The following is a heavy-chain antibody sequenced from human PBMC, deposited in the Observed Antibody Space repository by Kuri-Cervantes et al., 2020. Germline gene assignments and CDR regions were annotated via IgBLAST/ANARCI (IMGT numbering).Heavy chain of an antibody. CDR3: ARVVAATPYYYYYMDV. Sequence: GGSLRLSCAASGFTFSSYWMSWVRQAPGKGLEWVANINQDGSEKYYVDSVKGRFTISRDNAKNSLYLQMNSLRAEDTAVYYCARVVAATPYYYYYMDVWGKGTTVTVSS. J-gene: IGHJ6*03. V-gene: IGHV3-7*01. CDR1: GFTFSSYW. CDR2: INQDGSEK. D-gene: IGHD2-15*01.